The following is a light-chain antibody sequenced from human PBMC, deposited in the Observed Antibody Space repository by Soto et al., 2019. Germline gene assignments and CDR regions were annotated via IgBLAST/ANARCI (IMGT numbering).Light chain of an antibody. CDR3: SSFTTSYFYV. Sequence: QSALTQPASVSGSPGQSITISCTGSGSYIGAYNYVSWYQQHPGKAPKLLIHGVTRRPSGVSSRFSASKSAYTASLTISGLQAEDEANYYCSSFTTSYFYVFGPGTKLTVL. CDR1: GSYIGAYNY. CDR2: GVT. J-gene: IGLJ1*01. V-gene: IGLV2-14*01.